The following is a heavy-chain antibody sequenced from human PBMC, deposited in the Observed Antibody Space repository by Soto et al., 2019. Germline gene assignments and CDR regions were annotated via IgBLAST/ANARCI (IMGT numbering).Heavy chain of an antibody. J-gene: IGHJ3*02. Sequence: SVPTLVNPTQTLTLTCTFSGFSLSTSGMRVSWIRQPPGKALEWLARIDWDDDKFYSTSLKTRLTISKDTSKNQVVLTMTNMDPVDTATYYCTIFGVVTDDAFDIWGQGTMVT. CDR2: IDWDDDK. D-gene: IGHD3-3*01. CDR1: GFSLSTSGMR. V-gene: IGHV2-70*04. CDR3: TIFGVVTDDAFDI.